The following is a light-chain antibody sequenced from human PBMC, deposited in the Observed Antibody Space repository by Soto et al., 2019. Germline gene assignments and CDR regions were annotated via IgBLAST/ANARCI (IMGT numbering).Light chain of an antibody. CDR1: QSISTW. CDR3: QHYNSYSVT. CDR2: DAS. V-gene: IGKV1-5*01. Sequence: EIQMTQSPSTLSASVGDRVTITCRASQSISTWLAWYQQKPGKAPNLLIYDASSLQSGVPSRFSGSGSGTEFTLTISSLQPDDFATYYCQHYNSYSVTFAGGTKVEIK. J-gene: IGKJ4*01.